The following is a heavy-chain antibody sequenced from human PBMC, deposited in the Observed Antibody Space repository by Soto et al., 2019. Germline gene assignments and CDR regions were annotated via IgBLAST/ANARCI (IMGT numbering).Heavy chain of an antibody. D-gene: IGHD6-6*01. CDR2: IYYSGST. J-gene: IGHJ4*02. CDR1: GGSISSYY. V-gene: IGHV4-59*01. Sequence: SETLSLTCTVSGGSISSYYWSWIRQPPGKGLEWIGYIYYSGSTNYNPSLKSRVTISVDTSKNQFSLKLSSVTAADTAVYYCASHNTRPDLKGRSWLPIDYWGQGTLVTVSS. CDR3: ASHNTRPDLKGRSWLPIDY.